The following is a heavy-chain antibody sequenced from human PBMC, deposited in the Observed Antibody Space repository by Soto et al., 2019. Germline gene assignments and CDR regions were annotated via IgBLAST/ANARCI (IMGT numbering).Heavy chain of an antibody. CDR3: AREGGYCSGGSCYLFNYYYGMDV. CDR2: TYYRSKWYN. CDR1: GDSVSSNSAA. D-gene: IGHD2-15*01. J-gene: IGHJ6*02. V-gene: IGHV6-1*01. Sequence: LTCAISGDSVSSNSAAWNWIRQSPSRGLEWLGRTYYRSKWYNDYAVSVKSRITINPDTSKNQFSLQLNSVTPEDTAVYYCAREGGYCSGGSCYLFNYYYGMDVWGQGTTVTVSS.